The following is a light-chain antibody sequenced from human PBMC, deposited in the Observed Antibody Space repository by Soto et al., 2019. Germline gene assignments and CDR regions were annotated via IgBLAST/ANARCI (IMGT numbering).Light chain of an antibody. J-gene: IGLJ1*01. Sequence: QSALTQPASVSGSPGQSITISCSGTSSDIGAYDHVAWYQQFTGKSPKLIIYSVSNRPSGVSYRFSGSKSGNTASLTISGLQAEDEADYYCISYTVSRSYVFGSGTKLTVL. V-gene: IGLV2-14*01. CDR2: SVS. CDR3: ISYTVSRSYV. CDR1: SSDIGAYDH.